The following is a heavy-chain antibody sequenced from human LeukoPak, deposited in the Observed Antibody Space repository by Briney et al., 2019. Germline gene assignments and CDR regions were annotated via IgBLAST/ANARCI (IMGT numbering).Heavy chain of an antibody. CDR3: ARDFDS. CDR2: IYTSGST. V-gene: IGHV4-4*07. Sequence: SETLSLTCTVSGGPFSSFHWSWIRQPAGRGLEWFGLIYTSGSTNYSPSLKSRLTMSVDASKHQFSLKLSSVTAADTAVYYCARDFDSWGQGILVTVSS. J-gene: IGHJ4*02. CDR1: GGPFSSFH.